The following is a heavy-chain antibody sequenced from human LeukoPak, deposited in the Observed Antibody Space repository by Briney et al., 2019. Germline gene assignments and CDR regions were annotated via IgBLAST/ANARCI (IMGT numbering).Heavy chain of an antibody. CDR3: AKDISTGGYSSGYYYGMDV. CDR2: ISWNSRSI. Sequence: PGGSLRLSCAASGFIFDDYGLHWVRQAPGKGLEWVSGISWNSRSIGYADSVKGRFTISRDNAKNSLYLQMNSLRAEDTAFYYCAKDISTGGYSSGYYYGMDVWGQGTTVTVSS. D-gene: IGHD5-18*01. V-gene: IGHV3-9*01. CDR1: GFIFDDYG. J-gene: IGHJ6*02.